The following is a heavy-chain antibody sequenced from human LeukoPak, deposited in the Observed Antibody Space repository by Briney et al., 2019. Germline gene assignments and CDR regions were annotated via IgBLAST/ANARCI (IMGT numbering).Heavy chain of an antibody. V-gene: IGHV3-7*03. Sequence: GYLRLYCAASGFTFNSYCMSWVRQAPGKGLEWVANIKQDGREKYYMDSVKGRFTISKDTAENSLYLQMNGLRGEDTAVYYGVGTWIQLWSFSYWGQGTLVTVSS. J-gene: IGHJ4*02. D-gene: IGHD5-18*01. CDR1: GFTFNSYC. CDR2: IKQDGREK. CDR3: VGTWIQLWSFSY.